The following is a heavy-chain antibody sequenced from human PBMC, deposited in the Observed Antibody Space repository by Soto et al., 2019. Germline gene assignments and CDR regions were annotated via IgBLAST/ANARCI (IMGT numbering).Heavy chain of an antibody. J-gene: IGHJ4*02. D-gene: IGHD4-17*01. CDR1: GGSMSSGGDF. CDR3: ARSQTTVNSYDY. V-gene: IGHV4-30-2*01. CDR2: IYHSGST. Sequence: SETLSLTCTVSGGSMSSGGDFWSWIRQPPGKGLEWIGYIYHSGSTYYNPSLKSRVTISVDRSKNQFSLKLSSVTAADTAVYYCARSQTTVNSYDYWGQGTLVTVSS.